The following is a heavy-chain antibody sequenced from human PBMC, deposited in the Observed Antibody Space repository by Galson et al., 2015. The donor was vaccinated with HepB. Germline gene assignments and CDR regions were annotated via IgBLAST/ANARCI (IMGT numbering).Heavy chain of an antibody. CDR3: ASGQYYDFWSGYSAAEYFQH. V-gene: IGHV3-33*01. CDR1: GFTFSSYG. D-gene: IGHD3-3*01. CDR2: IWYDGSNK. J-gene: IGHJ1*01. Sequence: SLRLSCAASGFTFSSYGMHWVRQAPGKGLEWVAVIWYDGSNKYYADSVKGRFTISRDNSKNTLYLQMNSLRAEDTAVYYCASGQYYDFWSGYSAAEYFQHWGQGTLVTVSS.